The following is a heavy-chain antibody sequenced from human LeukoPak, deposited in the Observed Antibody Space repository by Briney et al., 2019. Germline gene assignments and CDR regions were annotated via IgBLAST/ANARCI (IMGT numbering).Heavy chain of an antibody. Sequence: SVKVSCKASGGTFSSYAISWVRQAPGQGLEWMGRIIPILGIANYAQKFQGRVTITADKSTSTAYMELSSLRSEDTAVYYCARAKRDYYGSGSYNDYYYGMDVWGQGTTVTVSS. V-gene: IGHV1-69*04. CDR3: ARAKRDYYGSGSYNDYYYGMDV. J-gene: IGHJ6*02. D-gene: IGHD3-10*01. CDR1: GGTFSSYA. CDR2: IIPILGIA.